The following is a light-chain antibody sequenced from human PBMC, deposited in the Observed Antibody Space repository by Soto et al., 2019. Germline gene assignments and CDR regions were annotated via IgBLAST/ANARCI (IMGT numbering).Light chain of an antibody. J-gene: IGKJ5*01. V-gene: IGKV1-27*01. Sequence: DIQMTQSPSSLSASVGDRVTITCRASQGISNYLAWHQQRPGKVPKLLIFGAPTLQSGVPSRFSGSGSGTDYTLTISSLQPEDVATYYCQNYYSAPITFGQGTRLEIK. CDR1: QGISNY. CDR2: GAP. CDR3: QNYYSAPIT.